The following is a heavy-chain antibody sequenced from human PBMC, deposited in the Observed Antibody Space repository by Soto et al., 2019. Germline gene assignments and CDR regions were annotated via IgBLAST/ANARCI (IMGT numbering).Heavy chain of an antibody. V-gene: IGHV1-69*01. J-gene: IGHJ6*02. CDR1: GGTFSSYA. CDR3: ARDPEYSSSSRYYYGMDV. CDR2: IIPIFGTA. Sequence: QVQLVQSGAEVKKPGSSVKVSCKASGGTFSSYAISWVRQAPGQGLEWMGGIIPIFGTANYAQKFQGRVTITADESTSTAYMELSSLRSEDTAVYYCARDPEYSSSSRYYYGMDVWGQGTTVTFSS. D-gene: IGHD6-6*01.